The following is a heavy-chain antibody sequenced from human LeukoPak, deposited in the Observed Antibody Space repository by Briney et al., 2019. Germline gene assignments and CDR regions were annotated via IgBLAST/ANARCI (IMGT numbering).Heavy chain of an antibody. J-gene: IGHJ4*02. Sequence: PGGSLRLSCIASGFTFSSYWMSWVRRAPGKGLEWVANINQDGSQIYYVDSVKGRFTISRDNARNSLYLQMNSLRAEDTAVYYCTRHVEYSYGIALPLDYWGQGTLVTVSS. V-gene: IGHV3-7*03. CDR1: GFTFSSYW. CDR2: INQDGSQI. CDR3: TRHVEYSYGIALPLDY. D-gene: IGHD5-18*01.